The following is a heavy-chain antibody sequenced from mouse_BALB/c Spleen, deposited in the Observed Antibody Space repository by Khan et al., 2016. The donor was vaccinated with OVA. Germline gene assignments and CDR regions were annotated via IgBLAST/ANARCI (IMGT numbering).Heavy chain of an antibody. CDR2: IYPFNDDT. D-gene: IGHD1-1*01. CDR1: GYTFTSYV. Sequence: VQLKESGPELVKPGASVKMSCKASGYTFTSYVMHWVKQKPGLGLEWIGYIYPFNDDTKYNENFKGKATLTSAQSSSTAYMELSSLTSEDSAFYYGAPVGNYYVSFAYWGQGTLSLSLQ. J-gene: IGHJ3*01. V-gene: IGHV1S136*01. CDR3: APVGNYYVSFAY.